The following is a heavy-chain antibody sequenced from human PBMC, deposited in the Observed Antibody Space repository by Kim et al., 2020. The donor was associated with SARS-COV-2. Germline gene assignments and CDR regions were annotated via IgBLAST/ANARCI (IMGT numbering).Heavy chain of an antibody. CDR2: MYYSGSP. V-gene: IGHV4-59*02. J-gene: IGHJ3*02. Sequence: SETLSLTCTVSGGSVSGYHWSWARQPTGKGLECIGYMYYSGSPNYNPSLKSRVTMSVDTSKNQFSLHLSSVTAADTALYYCARFIADRSFDIWGQGTVVTVSS. CDR1: GGSVSGYH. D-gene: IGHD6-6*01. CDR3: ARFIADRSFDI.